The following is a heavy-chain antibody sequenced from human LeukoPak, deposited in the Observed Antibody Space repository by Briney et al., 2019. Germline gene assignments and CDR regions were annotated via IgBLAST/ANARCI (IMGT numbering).Heavy chain of an antibody. V-gene: IGHV1-8*01. J-gene: IGHJ5*02. D-gene: IGHD6-19*01. CDR1: GYTFTSYD. CDR3: ARGRPTRVYSSGWYQFDP. CDR2: MNPNSGNT. Sequence: ASVKVSCKASGYTFTSYDINWVRQATGQGLEWMGWMNPNSGNTGYAQKFQGRVTMTRNTSISTAYMELSSLRSEDTAVYYCARGRPTRVYSSGWYQFDPWGQGTLVTVSS.